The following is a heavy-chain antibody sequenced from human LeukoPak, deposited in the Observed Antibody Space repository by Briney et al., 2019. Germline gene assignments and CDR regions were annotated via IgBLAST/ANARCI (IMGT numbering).Heavy chain of an antibody. V-gene: IGHV4-34*01. CDR1: GGSFSGYS. CDR3: ARGGGYCSGGSCYRYYFDY. D-gene: IGHD2-15*01. Sequence: PSETLSLTCAVYGGSFSGYSWSWIRQPPGKGLEWIGEINHSGSTNYNPSLKSRVTISVDTSKNQFSLKLSSVTAADTAVYYCARGGGYCSGGSCYRYYFDYWGQGTLVTVSS. J-gene: IGHJ4*02. CDR2: INHSGST.